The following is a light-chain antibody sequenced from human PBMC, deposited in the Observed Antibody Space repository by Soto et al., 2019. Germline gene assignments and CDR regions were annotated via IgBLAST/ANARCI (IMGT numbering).Light chain of an antibody. CDR2: KAS. Sequence: TLSASVGDRVTITCRASQSVSSWLAWYQQKPGKAPNLLIFKASRLDNGVPSRFSGRGSGTEFTLTISSLQPDDFATYYCQHYNSNSPTFGQGTKVELK. CDR3: QHYNSNSPT. J-gene: IGKJ1*01. CDR1: QSVSSW. V-gene: IGKV1-5*03.